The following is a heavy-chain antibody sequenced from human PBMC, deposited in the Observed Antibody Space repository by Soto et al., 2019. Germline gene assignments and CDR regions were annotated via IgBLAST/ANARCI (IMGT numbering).Heavy chain of an antibody. CDR2: ISDDGTTT. V-gene: IGHV3-74*01. CDR1: GFTFSMYW. CDR3: TRGPRADSSGTGAH. Sequence: GGSLRLSCVVSGFTFSMYWMHWVRQVPGQSPFWVSRISDDGTTTNYADSVRGRFTXSXXXXXXXXXXXXXXXXXXXXAFYYCTRGPRADSSGTGAHWGQGTPVTVSS. J-gene: IGHJ4*02. D-gene: IGHD3-10*01.